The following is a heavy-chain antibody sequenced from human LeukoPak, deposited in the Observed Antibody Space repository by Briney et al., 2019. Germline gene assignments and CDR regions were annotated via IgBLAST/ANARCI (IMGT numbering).Heavy chain of an antibody. V-gene: IGHV3-30*04. D-gene: IGHD3-9*01. CDR1: GFTFGDYA. CDR2: ISYDGSNK. J-gene: IGHJ4*02. Sequence: GGSLRLSCTASGFTFGDYAMSWVRQAPGKGLEWVAVISYDGSNKYYADSVKGRFTISRDNSKNTLDLQMNSLRAEDTAVYYCAKDDAWLRYQYWGQGTLVTVSS. CDR3: AKDDAWLRYQY.